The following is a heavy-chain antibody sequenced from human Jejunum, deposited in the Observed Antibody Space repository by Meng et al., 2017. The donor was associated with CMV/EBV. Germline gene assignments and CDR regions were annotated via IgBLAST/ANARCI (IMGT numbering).Heavy chain of an antibody. D-gene: IGHD3-16*01. CDR3: ARKTAILFGAFDI. Sequence: SGVTFSRYVMNWVRQSPGKGLAWISYISSSGSTIYYADSVKGRFTISRDNAKNSLYLQMNSLRAEDTAVYYCARKTAILFGAFDIWGQGTMVTVSS. CDR1: GVTFSRYV. V-gene: IGHV3-48*03. CDR2: ISSSGSTI. J-gene: IGHJ3*02.